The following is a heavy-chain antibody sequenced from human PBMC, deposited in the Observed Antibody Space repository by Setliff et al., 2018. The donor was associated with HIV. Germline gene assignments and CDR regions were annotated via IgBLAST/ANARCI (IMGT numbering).Heavy chain of an antibody. CDR2: IRPADSDT. CDR1: GYDFTTNW. D-gene: IGHD5-12*01. V-gene: IGHV5-51*01. CDR3: ARVGYSGYAIPILDY. J-gene: IGHJ4*02. Sequence: PGESLKISCKTSGYDFTTNWVGWVRQMPGKGLEWMGIIRPADSDTRVNPSFQGHVTISADKSISTTYLQWSSLRASDTAMYYCARVGYSGYAIPILDYWAQGTLVTVSS.